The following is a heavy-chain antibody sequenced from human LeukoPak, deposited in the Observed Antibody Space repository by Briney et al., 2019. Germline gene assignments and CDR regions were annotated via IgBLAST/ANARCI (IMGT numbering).Heavy chain of an antibody. CDR3: ARTRYSSVYDY. CDR1: GGSFSGYY. D-gene: IGHD6-25*01. V-gene: IGHV4-34*01. CDR2: INHSGST. Sequence: PSETLSLTCAVYGGSFSGYYWSWIRQPPGKGLEWIGEINHSGSTNYNPSLKSRVTISVDTSKNQFSLKLSSVTAADTAVYYCARTRYSSVYDYWGQGTLVTVSS. J-gene: IGHJ4*02.